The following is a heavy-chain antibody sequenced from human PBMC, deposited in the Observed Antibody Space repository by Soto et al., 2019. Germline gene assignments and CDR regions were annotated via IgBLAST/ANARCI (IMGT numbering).Heavy chain of an antibody. CDR2: ISNDGSNK. V-gene: IGHV3-30-3*01. D-gene: IGHD4-4*01. CDR1: GFTCSSYA. CDR3: ARPLWRDDYNWGYFDL. Sequence: QVKLVESGGGVVQPGRSLRLSCAASGFTCSSYAMHWVRQAPGKGLEWLAVISNDGSNKYYADSVKGRFTISRDNSKNTLYLQMNSLRAEDTDVYYCARPLWRDDYNWGYFDLWGRGTLVTVSS. J-gene: IGHJ2*01.